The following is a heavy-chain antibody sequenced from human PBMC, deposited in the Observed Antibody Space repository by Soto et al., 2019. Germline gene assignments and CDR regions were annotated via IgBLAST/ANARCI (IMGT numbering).Heavy chain of an antibody. V-gene: IGHV1-69*13. CDR3: ARDHKREYYDSSGHFDY. J-gene: IGHJ4*02. CDR2: IIPIFGTA. Sequence: SVKVSCKASGGTFSSYAISWVRQAPGQGLEWMGGIIPIFGTANYAQKFQGRVTITADESTSTAYMELSSLRSEDTAVYYCARDHKREYYDSSGHFDYWGQGTLVTVSS. CDR1: GGTFSSYA. D-gene: IGHD3-22*01.